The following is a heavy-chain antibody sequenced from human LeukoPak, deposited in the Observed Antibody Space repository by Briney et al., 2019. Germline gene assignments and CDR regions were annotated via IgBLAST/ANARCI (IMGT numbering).Heavy chain of an antibody. CDR2: INPNSGGT. J-gene: IGHJ4*02. V-gene: IGHV1-2*06. CDR3: ARDGTGYCSGGSCYSGASFDY. D-gene: IGHD2-15*01. CDR1: GYTFTGYY. Sequence: ASVKVSCKASGYTFTGYYMHWVRQAPGQGLEWMGRINPNSGGTNYAQKFQGRVTMTRDTSISTAYMELSRLRSDDTAVYYCARDGTGYCSGGSCYSGASFDYWDQGTLVTVSS.